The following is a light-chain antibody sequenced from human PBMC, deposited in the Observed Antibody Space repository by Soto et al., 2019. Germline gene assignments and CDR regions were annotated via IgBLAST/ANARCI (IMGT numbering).Light chain of an antibody. CDR1: SSDVGGYNY. J-gene: IGLJ1*01. Sequence: QSALTQPASVSGSPGQSITISCTGTSSDVGGYNYVSWYQQHPGKAPKLMIYEVTYRPSGVSNRFSGSKSGNTASLTISGLQAEDEADYYCSSYTTSKTLVFWTGTKVTVL. CDR3: SSYTTSKTLV. V-gene: IGLV2-14*01. CDR2: EVT.